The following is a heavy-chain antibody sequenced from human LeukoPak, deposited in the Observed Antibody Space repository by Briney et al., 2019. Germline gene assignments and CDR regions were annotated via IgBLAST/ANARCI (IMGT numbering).Heavy chain of an antibody. V-gene: IGHV3-21*03. CDR1: GFTFSSNS. CDR2: ISSSSSYI. J-gene: IGHJ2*01. Sequence: PGGSLRLSCAASGFTFSSNSMNWVRQAPGKGLEWVSSISSSSSYIYYADSVKGRFTISRDNAKNSLYLQMNSLKTEDTAVYYCTTDPTYIVVETAESDTRWYFDLWGRGTLVTVSS. CDR3: TTDPTYIVVETAESDTRWYFDL. D-gene: IGHD2-21*02.